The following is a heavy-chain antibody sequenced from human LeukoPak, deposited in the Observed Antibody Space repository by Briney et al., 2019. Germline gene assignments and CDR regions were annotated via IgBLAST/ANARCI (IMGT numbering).Heavy chain of an antibody. V-gene: IGHV3-30*04. CDR1: GFTFSSYA. D-gene: IGHD2/OR15-2a*01. CDR3: ARDVNALYYFDY. J-gene: IGHJ4*02. Sequence: GGSLRLSCAASGFTFSSYAMHWVRQAPGKGLEWVAVISYDGSNKYYADSVKGRFTISRDNSKNTLYLQMNSLRAEDTAVYYCARDVNALYYFDYWSQGTLVTVSS. CDR2: ISYDGSNK.